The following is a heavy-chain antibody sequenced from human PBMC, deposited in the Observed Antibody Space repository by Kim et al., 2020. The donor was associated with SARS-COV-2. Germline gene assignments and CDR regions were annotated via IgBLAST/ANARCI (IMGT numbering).Heavy chain of an antibody. CDR2: IWYDGSNK. D-gene: IGHD2-21*01. CDR1: GFTFSSYG. V-gene: IGHV3-33*06. CDR3: AKDLLLYGMDV. Sequence: GGSLRLSCAASGFTFSSYGMHWVRQAPGKGLEWVAVIWYDGSNKYYADSVKGRFTISRDNSKNTLYLQMNSLRAEDTAVYYCAKDLLLYGMDVWGQGTTVTVSS. J-gene: IGHJ6*02.